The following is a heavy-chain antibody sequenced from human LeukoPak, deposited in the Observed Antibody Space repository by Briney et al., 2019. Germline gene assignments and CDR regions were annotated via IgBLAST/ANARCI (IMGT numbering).Heavy chain of an antibody. CDR2: IISDNGKT. J-gene: IGHJ4*02. CDR3: ARSPRYGDFDF. Sequence: PSETLSLTCTVSGGSITTSYWSWIRQPPGKGLEWVGYIISDNGKTYYSPSLKSRVTISLDTSKNQFSLKLTSVTAADTAVYYCARSPRYGDFDFWGQGTLVTVSS. D-gene: IGHD1-20*01. V-gene: IGHV4-59*12. CDR1: GGSITTSY.